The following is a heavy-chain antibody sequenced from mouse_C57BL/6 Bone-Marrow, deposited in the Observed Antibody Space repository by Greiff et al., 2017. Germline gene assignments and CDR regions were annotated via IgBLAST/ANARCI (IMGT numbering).Heavy chain of an antibody. Sequence: EVMLVESGEGLVQPGGSLKLSCAASGFTFSSYAMSWVRQTPEKRLEWVAYISSGGDYLYYADTVTGRFTISRDNARNTLYLKMSSRKSEDTAMYYCTRPYVHYAMDYWGQGTSVTVSS. J-gene: IGHJ4*01. V-gene: IGHV5S21*01. CDR3: TRPYVHYAMDY. D-gene: IGHD2-14*01. CDR1: GFTFSSYA. CDR2: ISSGGDYL.